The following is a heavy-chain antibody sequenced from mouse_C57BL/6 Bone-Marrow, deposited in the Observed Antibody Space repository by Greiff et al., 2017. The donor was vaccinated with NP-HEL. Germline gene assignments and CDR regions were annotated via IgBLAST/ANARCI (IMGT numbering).Heavy chain of an antibody. CDR1: GYTFTDYY. J-gene: IGHJ4*01. V-gene: IGHV1-19*01. D-gene: IGHD1-1*01. CDR3: ARSYEYDGSSYDYAMDY. CDR2: INPSNGGT. Sequence: VQLQQSGPVLVKPGASVKLSCKASGYTFTDYYMHWVKQSPGQSLEWIGDINPSNGGTSYNQKFKGKATLTVDKSSSTAYMELNSLTSEDSAVYYCARSYEYDGSSYDYAMDYWGQGTSVTVSS.